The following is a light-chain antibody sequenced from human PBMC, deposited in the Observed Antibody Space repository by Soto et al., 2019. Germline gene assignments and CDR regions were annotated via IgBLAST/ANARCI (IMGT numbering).Light chain of an antibody. CDR1: QSISNG. CDR2: KAS. V-gene: IGKV1-5*03. Sequence: DIQMTQSPSTLSASVGDRVTITCRASQSISNGLAWYQQKVGKAPKLLIYKASSLERGVRSRFSGSGSGTEFTLTISSLQPDDFATYHCQQYYNYWTFGQGTKVEIK. CDR3: QQYYNYWT. J-gene: IGKJ1*01.